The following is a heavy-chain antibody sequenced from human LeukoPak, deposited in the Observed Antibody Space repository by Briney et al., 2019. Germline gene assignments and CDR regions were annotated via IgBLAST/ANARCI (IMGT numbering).Heavy chain of an antibody. D-gene: IGHD6-13*01. CDR3: ARGSSSSWWGFDY. CDR1: GFTFSSYW. CDR2: INSDGSST. J-gene: IGHJ4*02. V-gene: IGHV3-74*01. Sequence: PGGSLRLSCAASGFTFSSYWLHWVRQAPGKGLVWVSRINSDGSSTRYADSVKGRLTISRDNAKNTLYLQMNSLRAEDTAVYYCARGSSSSWWGFDYWGQGTLVTVSS.